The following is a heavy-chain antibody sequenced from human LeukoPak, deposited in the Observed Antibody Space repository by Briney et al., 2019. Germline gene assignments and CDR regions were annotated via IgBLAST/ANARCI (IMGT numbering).Heavy chain of an antibody. D-gene: IGHD6-13*01. J-gene: IGHJ4*02. V-gene: IGHV1-24*01. Sequence: ASVKVSCKVSGYTLTELSMHWVRPATGKGREWMGGFDPEDGETIYAQQFQGRVTMTEDTSTDTAYMEVSSLRSEDTAVYYCATRKYSSSWPVDYWGQGTLVTVSS. CDR2: FDPEDGET. CDR3: ATRKYSSSWPVDY. CDR1: GYTLTELS.